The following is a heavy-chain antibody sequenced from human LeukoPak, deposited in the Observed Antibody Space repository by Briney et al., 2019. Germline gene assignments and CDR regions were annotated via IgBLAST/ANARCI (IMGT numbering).Heavy chain of an antibody. CDR2: IYYSGST. CDR1: GGSISSSSYY. CDR3: ARHEGDSRLPLSYYGMDV. J-gene: IGHJ6*02. V-gene: IGHV4-39*01. D-gene: IGHD1-26*01. Sequence: SETLSLTCTVSGGSISSSSYYWGWIRQPPGKGLEWLGSIYYSGSTYYNPSLKSRVTISVDTSKNQFSLKLSSVTAADTAVYYCARHEGDSRLPLSYYGMDVWGQGTTVTVSS.